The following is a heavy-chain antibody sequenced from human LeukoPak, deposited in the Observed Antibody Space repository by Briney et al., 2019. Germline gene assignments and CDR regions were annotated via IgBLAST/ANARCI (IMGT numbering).Heavy chain of an antibody. D-gene: IGHD3-22*01. J-gene: IGHJ4*02. CDR2: IIPIFGTA. V-gene: IGHV1-69*05. Sequence: SVKVSCKASGGTFSSYAISWVRQAPGQGLEWMGRIIPIFGTANYAQKFQGRVTITTDESTSTAYMELSSLRSEDTAVYYCARGVYYYDSSGYSYYFDYWGQGTLDTVSS. CDR3: ARGVYYYDSSGYSYYFDY. CDR1: GGTFSSYA.